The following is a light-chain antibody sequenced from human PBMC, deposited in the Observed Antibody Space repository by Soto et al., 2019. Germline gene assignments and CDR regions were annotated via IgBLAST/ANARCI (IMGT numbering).Light chain of an antibody. V-gene: IGLV2-14*01. CDR3: SSYRSSSPLVV. CDR2: DVS. CDR1: ISDVGDYNY. J-gene: IGLJ2*01. Sequence: QSALTQPASVSGSPGQSITISCTGTISDVGDYNYVSWYQQHPDKAPKLMIYDVSNRPSGVSNRFSGSKSGNTASLTISGLHPEDVADYYCSSYRSSSPLVVFGGGTKLTVL.